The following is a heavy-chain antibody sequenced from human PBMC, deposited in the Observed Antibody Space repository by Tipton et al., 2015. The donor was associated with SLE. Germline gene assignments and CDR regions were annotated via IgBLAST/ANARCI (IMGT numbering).Heavy chain of an antibody. V-gene: IGHV4-39*07. J-gene: IGHJ4*02. CDR1: GGSISSSSYY. D-gene: IGHD7-27*01. CDR2: IYYSGST. Sequence: TLSLTYTVSGGSISSSSYYWAWIRQPPGKGLEWIGSIYYSGSTYYNPSLESRVTIPVDTSKNQFSLKLSSVTAADTAVFYCAHANWGTNFDYWGQGTLVTVSS. CDR3: AHANWGTNFDY.